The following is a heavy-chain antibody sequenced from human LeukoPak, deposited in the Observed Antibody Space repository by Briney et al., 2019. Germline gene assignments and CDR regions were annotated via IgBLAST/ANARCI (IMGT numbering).Heavy chain of an antibody. CDR3: AASMAGFNWFDP. CDR1: ASTFSSTW. CDR2: ISKDGSST. D-gene: IGHD6-19*01. V-gene: IGHV3-74*01. Sequence: GGSLRLSCAASASTFSSTWMHWVRQAPGKGLVWVSRISKDGSSTNYADSVKGRFTISRDNAKNTLYLQMSSLTAEDTAVYYCAASMAGFNWFDPWGQGTLVTVSS. J-gene: IGHJ5*02.